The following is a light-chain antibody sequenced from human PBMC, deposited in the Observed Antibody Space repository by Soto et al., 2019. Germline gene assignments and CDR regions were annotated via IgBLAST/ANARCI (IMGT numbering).Light chain of an antibody. CDR3: LVFYDGAWV. J-gene: IGLJ3*02. Sequence: QAVVTQEPSLTVSPGGTVTLTCASTTGAVTSGFYPNWLQQKAGQTPRPLIYSTSNNYSWTPARFSGSLLGGKATLTLSGVQPEDEADYYGLVFYDGAWVFGGGTKLTVL. CDR2: STS. CDR1: TGAVTSGFY. V-gene: IGLV7-43*01.